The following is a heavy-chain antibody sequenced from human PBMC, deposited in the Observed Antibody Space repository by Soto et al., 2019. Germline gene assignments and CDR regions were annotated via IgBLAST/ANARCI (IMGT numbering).Heavy chain of an antibody. J-gene: IGHJ4*02. CDR3: ARLDYGSERELYYCEY. CDR2: IHPLDSYT. CDR1: EYSFTSYW. D-gene: IGHD3-10*01. Sequence: VESLKISCRGSEYSFTSYWIGWVRQIPWKGLEWMGIIHPLDSYTRYSPSFQGQVTISADMSISTAYLLWNSLKASDTAMYYCARLDYGSERELYYCEYWGQGTPVSVSA. V-gene: IGHV5-51*01.